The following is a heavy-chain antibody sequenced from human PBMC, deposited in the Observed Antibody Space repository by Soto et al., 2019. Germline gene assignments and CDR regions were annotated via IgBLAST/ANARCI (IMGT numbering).Heavy chain of an antibody. CDR3: VQSRCGGDCLRSYSSHYYYGVDV. V-gene: IGHV2-5*02. J-gene: IGHJ6*02. CDR2: IYWDNDK. D-gene: IGHD2-21*02. CDR1: GFSLSTGGVG. Sequence: QITLKESGPTLVKPTQTLTLTCTFSGFSLSTGGVGVGWIRQPPGKALEWLALIYWDNDKRYSPSLKSRLTVTKDTSKKQVVLTMTNMDPVDTATYYCVQSRCGGDCLRSYSSHYYYGVDVWGQGTTFTVFS.